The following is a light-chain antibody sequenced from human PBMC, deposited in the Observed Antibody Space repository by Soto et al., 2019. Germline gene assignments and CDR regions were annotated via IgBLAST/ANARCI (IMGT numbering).Light chain of an antibody. CDR1: QSISSW. Sequence: DIQMTQSPSSVSASVGDMVTISCRASQSISSWLAWYQQKPGKAPKLLIYDASSLESGVPSRFSGSGSGTEFTLTISSLQPDDFATYYCQQYNSYSPWSFGQGTKVDIK. V-gene: IGKV1-5*01. CDR3: QQYNSYSPWS. J-gene: IGKJ1*01. CDR2: DAS.